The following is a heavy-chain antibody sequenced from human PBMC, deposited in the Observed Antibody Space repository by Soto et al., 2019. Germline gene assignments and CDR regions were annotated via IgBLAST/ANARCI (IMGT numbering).Heavy chain of an antibody. J-gene: IGHJ4*02. D-gene: IGHD4-17*01. Sequence: SLTCTVSGGSISSSSYYWGWIRQPPGKGLEWIGSIYYSGSTYYNPSLKSRVTISVDTSKNQFSLKLSSVTAADTAVYYCATTLASASDYWGQGPLVTSPQ. CDR3: ATTLASASDY. CDR1: GGSISSSSYY. CDR2: IYYSGST. V-gene: IGHV4-39*01.